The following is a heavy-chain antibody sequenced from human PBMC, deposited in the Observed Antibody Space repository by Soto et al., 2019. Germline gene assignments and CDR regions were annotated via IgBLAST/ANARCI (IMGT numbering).Heavy chain of an antibody. CDR2: IYYSGST. Sequence: KPSETLSLTCTVSGGSISSYYWSWIRQPPGKGLEWIGYIYYSGSTNYNPSLKSRVTISVDTSKNQFSLKLSSVTAADTAVYYCAGYSSSWYRWDYGMDVWGQGTTVTVSS. V-gene: IGHV4-59*01. D-gene: IGHD6-13*01. CDR3: AGYSSSWYRWDYGMDV. CDR1: GGSISSYY. J-gene: IGHJ6*02.